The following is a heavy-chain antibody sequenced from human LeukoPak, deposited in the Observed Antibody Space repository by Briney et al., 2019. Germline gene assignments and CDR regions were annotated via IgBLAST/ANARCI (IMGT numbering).Heavy chain of an antibody. J-gene: IGHJ4*02. V-gene: IGHV1-18*01. CDR3: ARDTNYYDRSGYPDY. Sequence: VKVSCKASGYTFTIYGISWVRQAPGQGLEWMGWISAYNGNTNYAQKLQGRVTMTTDTSTSTAFMELRSLRSDDTAVYYCARDTNYYDRSGYPDYWGQGTLVTVSS. CDR1: GYTFTIYG. D-gene: IGHD3-22*01. CDR2: ISAYNGNT.